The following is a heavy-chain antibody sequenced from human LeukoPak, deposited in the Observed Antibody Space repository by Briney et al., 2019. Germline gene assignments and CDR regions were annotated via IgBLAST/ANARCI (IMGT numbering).Heavy chain of an antibody. V-gene: IGHV3-23*01. J-gene: IGHJ4*02. CDR3: ATSAATYSSGNYDSRAFED. CDR1: GVTFSSHA. D-gene: IGHD3-22*01. Sequence: PGRTLRLSCAASGVTFSSHAMNWGRHGPREGLGRVSVNSVSGGSTYYADPLKGRFPIYRDNSKNTLYVQMNSLRGEGTAVYDGATSAATYSSGNYDSRAFEDWGQGTLVTVSS. CDR2: NSVSGGST.